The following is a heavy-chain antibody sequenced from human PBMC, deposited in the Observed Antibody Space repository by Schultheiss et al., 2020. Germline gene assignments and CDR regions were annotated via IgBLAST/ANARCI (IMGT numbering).Heavy chain of an antibody. CDR3: AREGGSRHY. CDR2: ISYDGSNK. J-gene: IGHJ4*02. Sequence: GGSLRLSCAASGFTFSSYEMNWVRQAPGKGLEWVAVISYDGSNKYYADSVKGRFTISRDNSKNTLYLQMNSLRAEDTAVYYCAREGGSRHYWGQGTLVTVYS. V-gene: IGHV3-30*03. D-gene: IGHD5-12*01. CDR1: GFTFSSYE.